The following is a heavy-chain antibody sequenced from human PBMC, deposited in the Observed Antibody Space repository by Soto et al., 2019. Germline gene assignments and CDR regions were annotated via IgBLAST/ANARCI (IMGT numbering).Heavy chain of an antibody. Sequence: GESLKISCQGSGYRFTSSWIGWVRQMPGKGLEWLGNVYPSDSDVRYSPSFEGRVTISADNSINTAYLQWSSLKASDTAMYYCASASVAGTSTFDYWGQGTLVTVSS. CDR2: VYPSDSDV. CDR1: GYRFTSSW. V-gene: IGHV5-51*01. CDR3: ASASVAGTSTFDY. J-gene: IGHJ4*02. D-gene: IGHD6-19*01.